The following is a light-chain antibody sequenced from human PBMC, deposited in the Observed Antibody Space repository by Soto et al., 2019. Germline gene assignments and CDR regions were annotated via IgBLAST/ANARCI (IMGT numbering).Light chain of an antibody. CDR3: SAYTSTSRLEV. J-gene: IGLJ3*02. CDR2: DVS. Sequence: QSVLTQPASVSGSPGQSITISGNGTSSDIGDYNYVSWYQHHPGKAPKLMIYDVSNRPSGISNRFFGSKSVNTASLTISGLQAEDEANYYCSAYTSTSRLEVFGGGTKLTVL. CDR1: SSDIGDYNY. V-gene: IGLV2-14*01.